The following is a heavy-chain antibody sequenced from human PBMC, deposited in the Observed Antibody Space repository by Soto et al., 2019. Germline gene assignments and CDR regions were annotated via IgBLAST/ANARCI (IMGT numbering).Heavy chain of an antibody. CDR3: ARRGPGTYFDY. J-gene: IGHJ4*02. V-gene: IGHV3-23*01. CDR2: ISGSGDST. D-gene: IGHD6-13*01. CDR1: GLTFSSYA. Sequence: EVQLLEAGGGLVQPGGSLRLSCAASGLTFSSYAMNWIRQAPGKGLEWVSVISGSGDSTDYTDSVKGRFPISRDNSKTTLYLQMNSLRAEDTAVYYCARRGPGTYFDYWGQGTLVTVSP.